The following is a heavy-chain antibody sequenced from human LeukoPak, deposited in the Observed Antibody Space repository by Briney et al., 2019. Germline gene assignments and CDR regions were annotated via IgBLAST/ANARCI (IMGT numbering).Heavy chain of an antibody. CDR3: AAQGGSGDLRY. CDR2: IKRIIDGGTT. Sequence: GGSLRLSCAASGFTFSSYAMSWVRQAPGRGLEWVGRIKRIIDGGTTDYAAPVKGRFTVSRDDSINTLYLQMSSLKTEDTAVYYCAAQGGSGDLRYWGQGTLVTVSS. J-gene: IGHJ4*02. D-gene: IGHD4-17*01. CDR1: GFTFSSYA. V-gene: IGHV3-15*01.